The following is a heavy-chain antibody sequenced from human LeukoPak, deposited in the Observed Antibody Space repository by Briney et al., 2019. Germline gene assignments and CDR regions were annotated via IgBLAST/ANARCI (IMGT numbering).Heavy chain of an antibody. Sequence: PGRSLRLSCAASGFTFDDYAMHWVRQPPGKGLEWVSGISWNSGSIGYADSVKGRFTISRDNAKNSLYLQMNSLRAEDTALYYCAKDDGYDSSGTFDYWGQGTLVTVSS. D-gene: IGHD3-22*01. CDR3: AKDDGYDSSGTFDY. J-gene: IGHJ4*02. V-gene: IGHV3-9*01. CDR1: GFTFDDYA. CDR2: ISWNSGSI.